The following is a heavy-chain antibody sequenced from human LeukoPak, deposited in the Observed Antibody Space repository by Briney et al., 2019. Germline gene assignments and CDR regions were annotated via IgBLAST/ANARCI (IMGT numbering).Heavy chain of an antibody. Sequence: SETLSLTCTVSGGSISSSSYYWGWIRQPPGKGLEWIGSIYYSGSTYYNPSLKSRVTMSVDTSKNQFSLKLSSVTAADTAVYYCARAGLSGYDRGDSRRAMDVWGKGTTVTISS. CDR2: IYYSGST. CDR1: GGSISSSSYY. J-gene: IGHJ6*03. D-gene: IGHD5-12*01. CDR3: ARAGLSGYDRGDSRRAMDV. V-gene: IGHV4-39*07.